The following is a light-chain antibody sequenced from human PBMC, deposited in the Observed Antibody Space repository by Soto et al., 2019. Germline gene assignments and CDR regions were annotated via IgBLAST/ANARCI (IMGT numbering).Light chain of an antibody. V-gene: IGKV1-5*01. J-gene: IGKJ5*01. Sequence: DIQMTQSPSTLSASVVDRVTITCRASQSISSWLAWYQQKPGKAPKLLISGASTLESGVPARFSGSGSGTEFTLTISSLQPDDFATYYCQQYNTYSTFGQGTDWRL. CDR3: QQYNTYST. CDR1: QSISSW. CDR2: GAS.